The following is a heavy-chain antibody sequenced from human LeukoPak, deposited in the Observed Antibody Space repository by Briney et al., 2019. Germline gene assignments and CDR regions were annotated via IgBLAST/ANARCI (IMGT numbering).Heavy chain of an antibody. V-gene: IGHV3-74*01. J-gene: IGHJ5*02. D-gene: IGHD3-10*01. Sequence: GGSLRLSCAASGFTFSSYWMHWLRQIAGKGLVWISRIKSDGSTIYADSVKGRFTISRDNTKNTVYLQMNSLRDEDTAMYYCARAVTYFYGSVTYDWFDPWGQGTLVTVSS. CDR2: IKSDGST. CDR1: GFTFSSYW. CDR3: ARAVTYFYGSVTYDWFDP.